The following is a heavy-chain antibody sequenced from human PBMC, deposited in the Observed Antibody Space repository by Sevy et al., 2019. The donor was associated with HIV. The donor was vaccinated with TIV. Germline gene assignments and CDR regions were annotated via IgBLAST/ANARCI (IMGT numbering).Heavy chain of an antibody. J-gene: IGHJ4*02. V-gene: IGHV3-72*01. CDR2: TRNKADGYTT. Sequence: GVLRLSCVASGFTFSDHYMEWFRQAPGKGLEWVGRTRNKADGYTTEYAASVKGRFTISRDESKNSLYVQMNSLKAEDTAVYYCATHAGIAAAGRVFDYWGQGTLVTVSS. CDR3: ATHAGIAAAGRVFDY. CDR1: GFTFSDHY. D-gene: IGHD6-13*01.